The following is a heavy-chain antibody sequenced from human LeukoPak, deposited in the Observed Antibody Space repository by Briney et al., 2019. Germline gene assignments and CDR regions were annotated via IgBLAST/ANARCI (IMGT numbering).Heavy chain of an antibody. CDR3: ARGASATVTLDFDY. D-gene: IGHD4-17*01. Sequence: PGGSLRLSCAASGFTFSILDMSWVRQAPGKGLEWVSAISGNGGRTYYADSVKGRFTISRDNSKNTLYLQMNSLRAEDTAVYYCARGASATVTLDFDYWGQGTLVTVSS. V-gene: IGHV3-23*01. J-gene: IGHJ4*02. CDR1: GFTFSILD. CDR2: ISGNGGRT.